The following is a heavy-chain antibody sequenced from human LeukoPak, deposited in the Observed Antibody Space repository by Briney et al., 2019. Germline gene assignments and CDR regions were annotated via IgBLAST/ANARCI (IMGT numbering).Heavy chain of an antibody. J-gene: IGHJ2*01. D-gene: IGHD4-23*01. Sequence: ASVKVSCKASGYTLTSYYMHWMRQAPGQGLEWMGIINPSGGSTSYAQKFQGRVTMTRDTSTSTVYMELSSLRPEDTAVYYCARPMTTVETRRRDWYFDLWGHGTLVTVSS. CDR3: ARPMTTVETRRRDWYFDL. V-gene: IGHV1-46*01. CDR1: GYTLTSYY. CDR2: INPSGGST.